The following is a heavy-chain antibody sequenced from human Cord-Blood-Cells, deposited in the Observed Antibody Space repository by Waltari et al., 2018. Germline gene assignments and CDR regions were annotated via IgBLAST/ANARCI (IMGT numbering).Heavy chain of an antibody. V-gene: IGHV5-51*01. D-gene: IGHD3-3*01. J-gene: IGHJ3*02. CDR3: ARPIRYDFWSGYYDAFDI. Sequence: QMPGKGLEWMGIIYPGDSDTRYSPSFQGRVTISADKSISTAYLQWSSLKASDTAMYYCARPIRYDFWSGYYDAFDIWGQGTMVTVSS. CDR2: IYPGDSDT.